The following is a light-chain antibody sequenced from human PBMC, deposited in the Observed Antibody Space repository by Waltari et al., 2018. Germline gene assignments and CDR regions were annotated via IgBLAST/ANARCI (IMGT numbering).Light chain of an antibody. Sequence: SSELTQDPAVSVALGQTVRITCQGDSLRSYYPSWYQQKPGQAPVLVIYGKNNRPSGIPDRFSGSSSGNTASLTITGAQAEDEADYYCNSRDSSGNFYVFGTGTKVTVL. CDR2: GKN. CDR3: NSRDSSGNFYV. V-gene: IGLV3-19*01. J-gene: IGLJ1*01. CDR1: SLRSYY.